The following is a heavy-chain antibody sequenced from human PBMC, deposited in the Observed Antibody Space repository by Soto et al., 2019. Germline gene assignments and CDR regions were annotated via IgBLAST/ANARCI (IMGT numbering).Heavy chain of an antibody. CDR2: FDPEDGET. Sequence: ASVKVSCKVSGYTLTELSMHWVRQAPGKGLEWMGGFDPEDGETIYAQKFQGRVTMTEDTSTDTAYMELSSLRSEDTAVYYCATVGITIFGVVTIPRGNWFDYWGQGTLVTVSS. J-gene: IGHJ5*01. V-gene: IGHV1-24*01. D-gene: IGHD3-3*01. CDR3: ATVGITIFGVVTIPRGNWFDY. CDR1: GYTLTELS.